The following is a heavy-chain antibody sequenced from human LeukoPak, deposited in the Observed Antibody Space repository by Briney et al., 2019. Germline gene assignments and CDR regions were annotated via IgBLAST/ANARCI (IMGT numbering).Heavy chain of an antibody. Sequence: KPSETLSLTCTVSGGSISSYYWSWIRQPPGKGLEWIGEINHSGSTNYNPSLKSRVTISVDTSKNQFSLKLNSVTAADTAVYYCARHYTVTPDYWGQGTLVTVSS. D-gene: IGHD4-17*01. CDR3: ARHYTVTPDY. CDR2: INHSGST. J-gene: IGHJ4*02. CDR1: GGSISSYY. V-gene: IGHV4-34*01.